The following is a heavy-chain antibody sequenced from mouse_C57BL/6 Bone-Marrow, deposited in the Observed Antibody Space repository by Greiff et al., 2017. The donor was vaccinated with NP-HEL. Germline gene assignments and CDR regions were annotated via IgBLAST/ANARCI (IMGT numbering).Heavy chain of an antibody. D-gene: IGHD2-4*01. Sequence: VQLQQSGPELVKPGASVKISCKASGYTFTDYYMNWVKQSHGKSLEWIGDINPNNGGTSYNQKFKGKATLTVDKSSSTAYMELRSLTSEDSAVYYCARHDYDWCAYWGQGTLVTVSA. CDR3: ARHDYDWCAY. CDR1: GYTFTDYY. V-gene: IGHV1-26*01. CDR2: INPNNGGT. J-gene: IGHJ3*01.